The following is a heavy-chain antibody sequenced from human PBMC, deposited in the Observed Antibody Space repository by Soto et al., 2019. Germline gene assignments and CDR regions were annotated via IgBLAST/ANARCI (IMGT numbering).Heavy chain of an antibody. D-gene: IGHD6-25*01. CDR2: IIPIFGTA. J-gene: IGHJ5*02. Sequence: QVQLVQSGAEVKKPGSSVKVSCKASGGTFSSYAISWVRQAPGQGLEWLGGIIPIFGTANYAQKFQGRVTITADEYTSTAYMELSSLRSEDTAVYYCARTGAGGGWFDPWGQGTLVTVSS. CDR1: GGTFSSYA. V-gene: IGHV1-69*01. CDR3: ARTGAGGGWFDP.